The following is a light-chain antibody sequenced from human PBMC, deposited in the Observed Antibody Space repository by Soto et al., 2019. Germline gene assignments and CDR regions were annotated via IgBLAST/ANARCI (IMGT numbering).Light chain of an antibody. Sequence: EIVLTQSPGTLSLSPGERATLSCRASQSISSSNLAWYQQTPGQAPRLLIYGASSRATGIPDRFSGSGSGTDFTLTISRLEPEHFAVYYCQYGNSPLFTFGPGTTVDMK. CDR1: QSISSSN. J-gene: IGKJ3*01. CDR3: QYGNSPLFT. V-gene: IGKV3-20*01. CDR2: GAS.